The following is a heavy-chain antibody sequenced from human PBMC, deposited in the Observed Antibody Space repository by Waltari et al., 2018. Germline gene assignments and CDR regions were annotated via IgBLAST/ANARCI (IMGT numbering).Heavy chain of an antibody. CDR1: GYTFTSYD. Sequence: VQLVQSGAEVKKPGASVKVSCKASGYTFTSYDINWVRQAPGKGLEWVSAISGSGGSTYYADSVKGRFTISRDNSKNTLYLQMNSLRAEDKAVYYCAKEPVLRFLEWIFGMDVWGQGTTVTVSS. J-gene: IGHJ6*02. D-gene: IGHD3-3*01. V-gene: IGHV3-23*04. CDR3: AKEPVLRFLEWIFGMDV. CDR2: ISGSGGST.